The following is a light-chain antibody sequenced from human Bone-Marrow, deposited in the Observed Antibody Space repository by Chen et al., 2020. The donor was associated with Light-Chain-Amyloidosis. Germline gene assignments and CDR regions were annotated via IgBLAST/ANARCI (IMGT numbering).Light chain of an antibody. CDR1: QSLFFSSNNKNY. J-gene: IGKJ4*01. Sequence: DIVMIKSPDSLAVALVERATLNCKSSQSLFFSSNNKNYLAWYQQKPRQPPKLLIYWASTRESGVPDRFSGSGSETDFTLTISSLQAEDVAVYYCQQYYSTPFTFGGGTKVEIK. V-gene: IGKV4-1*01. CDR3: QQYYSTPFT. CDR2: WAS.